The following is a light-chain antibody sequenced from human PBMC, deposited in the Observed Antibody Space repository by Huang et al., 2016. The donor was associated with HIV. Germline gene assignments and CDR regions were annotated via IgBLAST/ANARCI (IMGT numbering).Light chain of an antibody. Sequence: AIQLTQSPSSLSAAVGDRVTITCRASQGISSALAWYQQKPGKAPKLLIYEASGWESGVPSRFSGSGSGTDFTLTISSLQPEDFATYYCQQFNNYLTFGQGTRLEIK. CDR1: QGISSA. CDR3: QQFNNYLT. J-gene: IGKJ5*01. V-gene: IGKV1D-13*01. CDR2: EAS.